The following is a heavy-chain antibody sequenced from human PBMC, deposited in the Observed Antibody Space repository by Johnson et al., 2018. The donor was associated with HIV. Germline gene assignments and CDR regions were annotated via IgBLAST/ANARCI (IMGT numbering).Heavy chain of an antibody. Sequence: VQLVESGGGLVQPGGSLRLSCAASAFTVSDNYLSWVRQAPGKGLEWVSVIYTGGSTYYADSVTGRFTISRDNSKNTLYLQMGSLRAEDMAVYYCAREGVGVNAFDIWGQGTMVTVSS. CDR1: AFTVSDNY. D-gene: IGHD1-26*01. CDR3: AREGVGVNAFDI. V-gene: IGHV3-66*01. J-gene: IGHJ3*02. CDR2: IYTGGST.